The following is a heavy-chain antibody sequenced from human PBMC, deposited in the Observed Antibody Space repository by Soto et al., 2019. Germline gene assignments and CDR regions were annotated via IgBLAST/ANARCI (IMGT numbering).Heavy chain of an antibody. CDR2: ISSDGNTK. V-gene: IGHV3-30*04. D-gene: IGHD3-10*01. CDR3: AKDRYFSRSGSPSPYYFDY. Sequence: QVYLVESGGGVVQPGKSLRLSCTVSGFTFPNFAMHWVRQAPGKGPEWVALISSDGNTKYYADSVKGRFTISRDNSKNILYLQMSGLRIEDTAVFYWAKDRYFSRSGSPSPYYFDYWGQGTLVTVSS. J-gene: IGHJ4*02. CDR1: GFTFPNFA.